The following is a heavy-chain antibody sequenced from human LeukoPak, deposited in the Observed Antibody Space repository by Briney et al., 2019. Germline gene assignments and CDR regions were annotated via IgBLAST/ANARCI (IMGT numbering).Heavy chain of an antibody. D-gene: IGHD6-13*01. Sequence: GASVKVSCKASGFTFTGYYIHWVRQAPGQGLEWLGWINPNSGGTNYAQKLQGRVTMTRDASIGTAYMELSSLRSEDTAVYYCARDRPGIAALDAFDIWGQGTMVTVSS. CDR1: GFTFTGYY. J-gene: IGHJ3*02. CDR2: INPNSGGT. V-gene: IGHV1-2*02. CDR3: ARDRPGIAALDAFDI.